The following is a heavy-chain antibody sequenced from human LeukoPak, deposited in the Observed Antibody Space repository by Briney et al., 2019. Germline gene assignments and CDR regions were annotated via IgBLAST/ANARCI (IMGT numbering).Heavy chain of an antibody. D-gene: IGHD5-12*01. CDR1: GYAFTSYY. Sequence: ASVKVSFKAAGYAFTSYYMHWVRHAPGPGLEWMWIINPSGGSTSYAQKFQGRVTMTRDTSTSTVYMELSSLRSEDTAVYYCARGIYGGYAPNTLAIDYWGQGTLVTVSS. CDR2: INPSGGST. V-gene: IGHV1-46*01. CDR3: ARGIYGGYAPNTLAIDY. J-gene: IGHJ4*02.